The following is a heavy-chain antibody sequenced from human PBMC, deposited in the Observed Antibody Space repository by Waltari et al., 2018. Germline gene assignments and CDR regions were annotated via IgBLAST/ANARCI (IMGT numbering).Heavy chain of an antibody. CDR1: GYTFTSYA. Sequence: QVQLVQSGAEVKKPGASVKVSCKASGYTFTSYAMHWVRQAPGQRLEGMGWINAGNGNPKYSQKFQGRVTITRDTSASTAYMELSSLRSEDTAVYYCAAGPQGSDYWGQGTLVTVSS. CDR3: AAGPQGSDY. V-gene: IGHV1-3*01. CDR2: INAGNGNP. J-gene: IGHJ4*02.